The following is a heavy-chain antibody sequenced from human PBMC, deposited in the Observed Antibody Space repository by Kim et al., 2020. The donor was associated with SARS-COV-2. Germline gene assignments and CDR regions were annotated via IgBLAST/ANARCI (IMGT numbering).Heavy chain of an antibody. Sequence: GGSLRLSCAASGFTFSSYGMHWVRQAPGKGLEWVAVISYDGSNKYYADSVKGRFTISRDNSKNTLYLQMNSLRAEDTAVYYCAKDLAVVPAAIRPGYYYYGMDGWGQGTTVTVSS. D-gene: IGHD2-2*02. V-gene: IGHV3-30*18. CDR3: AKDLAVVPAAIRPGYYYYGMDG. CDR1: GFTFSSYG. CDR2: ISYDGSNK. J-gene: IGHJ6*02.